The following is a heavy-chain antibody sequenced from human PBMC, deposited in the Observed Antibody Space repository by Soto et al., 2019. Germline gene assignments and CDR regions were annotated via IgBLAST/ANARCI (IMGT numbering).Heavy chain of an antibody. CDR2: IDWDVDK. Sequence: SGPTLVNPTQTLTLTCTFSGFSLSTSGMCVSWIRQPPGKALEWLALIDWDVDKYYSTSLKTRLTISKDTSKNQVVLTMTNMDPVDTATYYCARIQGIQTAGTSYFDYWGQGTLVTVSS. CDR3: ARIQGIQTAGTSYFDY. CDR1: GFSLSTSGMC. J-gene: IGHJ4*02. D-gene: IGHD6-13*01. V-gene: IGHV2-70*01.